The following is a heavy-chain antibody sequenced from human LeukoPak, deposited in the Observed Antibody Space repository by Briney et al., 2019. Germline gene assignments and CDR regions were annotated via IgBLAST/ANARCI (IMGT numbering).Heavy chain of an antibody. D-gene: IGHD4-17*01. V-gene: IGHV3-23*01. CDR3: AKDRGYGDYYEDFDY. CDR2: IIGSGGST. J-gene: IGHJ4*02. Sequence: PGGSLRLSCAASGFTFSSYAMSWVRQPPGKGLEWVPAIIGSGGSTYYADSVKGRFTISRDNSKNTLYLQMNSLRAEDTAVYYCAKDRGYGDYYEDFDYWGQGTLVTVSS. CDR1: GFTFSSYA.